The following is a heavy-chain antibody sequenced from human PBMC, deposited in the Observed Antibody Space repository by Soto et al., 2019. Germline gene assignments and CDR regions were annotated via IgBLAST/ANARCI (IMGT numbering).Heavy chain of an antibody. CDR1: GGSFSGYY. Sequence: PSETLSLTCAVYGGSFSGYYWSWIRQPPGKGLEWIGSIYYSGSTYYNPSLKSRVTISVDTSKNQFSLKLSSVTAADTAMYYCARHGEYSSSWAYYYYGMDVWGQGTTVTVSS. D-gene: IGHD6-13*01. V-gene: IGHV4-34*01. J-gene: IGHJ6*02. CDR3: ARHGEYSSSWAYYYYGMDV. CDR2: IYYSGST.